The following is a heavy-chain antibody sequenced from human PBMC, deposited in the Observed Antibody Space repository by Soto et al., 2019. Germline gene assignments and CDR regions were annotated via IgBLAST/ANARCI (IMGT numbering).Heavy chain of an antibody. CDR2: IXXXSXYX. CDR3: ARGGYYDYGAFDI. Sequence: GGSLRLSCAASGFTFSSYSMNWVRQAPGKGLEWXSSIXXXSXYXXXAXXXXGRFTISRDNAKNSLYLQMNSLRAEDTAVYYCARGGYYDYGAFDIWGQGTMVTVSS. J-gene: IGHJ3*02. D-gene: IGHD3-16*01. V-gene: IGHV3-21*01. CDR1: GFTFSSYS.